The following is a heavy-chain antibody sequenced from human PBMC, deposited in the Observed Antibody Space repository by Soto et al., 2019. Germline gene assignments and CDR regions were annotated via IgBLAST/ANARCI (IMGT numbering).Heavy chain of an antibody. J-gene: IGHJ4*02. Sequence: SETLSLTCTVSGGSISSSSYYWGWIRQPPGKGLEWIGSIYYSGSTYYNPSLKSRVTISVDTSKNQFSLKLSSVTAADTAVYYCARHHMGVVPAAIYYWGQGTLVTVSS. CDR3: ARHHMGVVPAAIYY. CDR2: IYYSGST. D-gene: IGHD2-2*01. V-gene: IGHV4-39*01. CDR1: GGSISSSSYY.